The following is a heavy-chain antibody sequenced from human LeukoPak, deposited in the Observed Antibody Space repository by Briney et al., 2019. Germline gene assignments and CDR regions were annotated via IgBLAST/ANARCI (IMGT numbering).Heavy chain of an antibody. D-gene: IGHD3-10*01. V-gene: IGHV1-46*01. CDR1: GYSFTSNY. CDR2: IYPRDGST. J-gene: IGHJ4*02. Sequence: ASVKVSCKASGYSFTSNYIHWVRQAPGQGLEWMGMIYPRDGSTSYAQKFQGRVTMTTDTSTSTAYMELRSLRSDDTAVYYCARDLPYYGSGSYYKMGYFDYWGQGTLVTVSS. CDR3: ARDLPYYGSGSYYKMGYFDY.